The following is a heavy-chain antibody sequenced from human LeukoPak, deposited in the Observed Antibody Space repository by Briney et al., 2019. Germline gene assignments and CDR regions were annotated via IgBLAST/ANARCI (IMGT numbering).Heavy chain of an antibody. CDR2: IQYSGST. Sequence: SETLSLTCTVSGGSISNYYWNWIRQPPGQGLEWLGNIQYSGSTNYNPSLKSRVTISVDTSKNQFSLKLSSVTAADTAVYYCARVEEDYGSGSYSPPPYYFDYWGQGTLVTVSS. D-gene: IGHD3-10*01. V-gene: IGHV4-59*08. CDR1: GGSISNYY. CDR3: ARVEEDYGSGSYSPPPYYFDY. J-gene: IGHJ4*02.